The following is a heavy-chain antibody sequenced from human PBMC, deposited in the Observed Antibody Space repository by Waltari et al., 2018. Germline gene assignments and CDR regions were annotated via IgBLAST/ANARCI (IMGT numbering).Heavy chain of an antibody. CDR3: AREDPWAGRRGGPFDY. CDR2: ISYDRSNQ. V-gene: IGHV3-30-3*01. J-gene: IGHJ4*02. D-gene: IGHD6-6*01. Sequence: QVQLVESGGGVVQPGRSLRVSCAASGFTFSNSAMHWVRQAPGKGLECVAVISYDRSNQYYADSVKGRFTISRDNSKNTLYLQMNSLRAEDTAVYYCAREDPWAGRRGGPFDYWGQGTLVTVSS. CDR1: GFTFSNSA.